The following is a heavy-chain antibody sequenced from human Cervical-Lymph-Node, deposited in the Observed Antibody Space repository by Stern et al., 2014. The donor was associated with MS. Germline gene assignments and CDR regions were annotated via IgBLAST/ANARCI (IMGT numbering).Heavy chain of an antibody. Sequence: EVQLVQSGGGLVQPGMSLRLSCAASGFTFDHYAMHWVRQAPGKGLEWVSGISWDSGNIDYADAVKGRFTISRDNAKSSLYLQMNSLRGEDTALYYCTTVYGPEAYGMAVWGQGTTVTVAS. CDR1: GFTFDHYA. D-gene: IGHD5/OR15-5a*01. V-gene: IGHV3-9*01. CDR3: TTVYGPEAYGMAV. CDR2: ISWDSGNI. J-gene: IGHJ6*02.